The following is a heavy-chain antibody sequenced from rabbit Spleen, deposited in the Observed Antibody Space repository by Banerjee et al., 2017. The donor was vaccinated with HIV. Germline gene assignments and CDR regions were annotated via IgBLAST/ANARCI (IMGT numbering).Heavy chain of an antibody. D-gene: IGHD2-1*01. Sequence: QSLEESGGGLVMPGASLILPCKASGFSFSSDYDMSWVLQAPGKGLVWIACINAATGKTVYATWASGRFTISRTSSTTVTLRMTSLTAADRATYFCARRPAMTWVVNLWGQGTLVTVS. CDR1: GFSFSSDYD. J-gene: IGHJ3*01. CDR2: INAATGKT. V-gene: IGHV1S40*01. CDR3: ARRPAMTWVVNL.